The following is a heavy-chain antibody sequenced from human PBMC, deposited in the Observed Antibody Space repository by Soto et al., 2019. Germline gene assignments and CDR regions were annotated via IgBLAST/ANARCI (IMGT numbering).Heavy chain of an antibody. J-gene: IGHJ4*02. CDR3: ARDRLARGIPVAGRIDY. D-gene: IGHD6-19*01. V-gene: IGHV3-21*01. Sequence: GGSLRLSCAASGFIFSQYSMNWVRQAPGKGLEWVSSISSTGALMYYADSVKGRFTISRDDADNSLYLQMNSLRVEDTAVYYCARDRLARGIPVAGRIDYWGQGTLVTVSS. CDR2: ISSTGALM. CDR1: GFIFSQYS.